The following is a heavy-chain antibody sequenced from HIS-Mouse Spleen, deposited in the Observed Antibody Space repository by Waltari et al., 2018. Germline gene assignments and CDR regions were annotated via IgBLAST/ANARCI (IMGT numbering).Heavy chain of an antibody. D-gene: IGHD6-13*01. J-gene: IGHJ2*01. CDR3: AREIPYSSSWYDWYFDL. CDR1: GGSISSSSYY. Sequence: QLQLQESGPGLVKPSETLSLTCTVSGGSISSSSYYWGWIRQPPGKGLEWIGSIYYSGGTNYNPSRKRRVTRAVDTSKNQFSLKLSSVTAADTAVYYCAREIPYSSSWYDWYFDLWGRGTLVTVSS. CDR2: IYYSGGT. V-gene: IGHV4-39*07.